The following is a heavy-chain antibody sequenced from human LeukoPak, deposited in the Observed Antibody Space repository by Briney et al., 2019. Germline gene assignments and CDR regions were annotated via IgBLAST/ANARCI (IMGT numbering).Heavy chain of an antibody. CDR2: ISYDGSNK. J-gene: IGHJ4*02. CDR1: GFTFSSYG. CDR3: ARDMLRGSRPYLLFDY. Sequence: PGGSLRLSCAASGFTFSSYGMHWVRQAPGKGLEWVAVISYDGSNKYYADSVKGRFTISRDNSKNTLYLQMNSLRAEDTAVYYCARDMLRGSRPYLLFDYWGQGTLVTVSS. V-gene: IGHV3-30*03. D-gene: IGHD3-16*01.